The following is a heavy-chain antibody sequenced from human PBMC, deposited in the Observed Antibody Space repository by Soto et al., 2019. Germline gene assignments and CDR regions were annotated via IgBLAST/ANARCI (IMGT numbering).Heavy chain of an antibody. CDR3: VKDLAHMADH. J-gene: IGHJ4*02. Sequence: QVKLVESGGGVVLPGGSLRLSCEASGLTFNSYGMYWVRQAPGKGLDWVSHILYDGTKTYYADSVQGRFTISRDNSRNTLYLQMDRMRLEDTAVYFCVKDLAHMADHWGQGTLVIVSS. CDR2: ILYDGTKT. CDR1: GLTFNSYG. D-gene: IGHD5-12*01. V-gene: IGHV3-30*18.